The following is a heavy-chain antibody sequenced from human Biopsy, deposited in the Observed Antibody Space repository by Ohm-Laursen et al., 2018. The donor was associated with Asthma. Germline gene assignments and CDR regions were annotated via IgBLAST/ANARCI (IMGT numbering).Heavy chain of an antibody. Sequence: ASVKVSCKSLGGTFNTYVIGWVRQAPGQGLEWMGGINSVFGTTTYPQKFQDRVTITADDSTSTVYMELSSLRSEDTAVYYCARKAGSCISRTCFSLDFWGQGTLVTVPS. CDR3: ARKAGSCISRTCFSLDF. J-gene: IGHJ4*02. D-gene: IGHD2-2*01. CDR2: INSVFGTT. CDR1: GGTFNTYV. V-gene: IGHV1-69*13.